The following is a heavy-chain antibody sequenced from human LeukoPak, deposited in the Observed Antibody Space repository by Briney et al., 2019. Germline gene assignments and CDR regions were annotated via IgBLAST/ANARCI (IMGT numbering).Heavy chain of an antibody. CDR3: ARHRGAAADFEH. V-gene: IGHV4-59*08. CDR1: GGFISPYL. Sequence: SETLSLTATVSGGFISPYLCSWRRQPPGKGLEWIGFIYYSGRTNYNPSLKSRVTISVDTSKNQFSLKLTSVTAADTAVYYCARHRGAAADFEHRGQGTLVTVSS. J-gene: IGHJ4*02. D-gene: IGHD6-13*01. CDR2: IYYSGRT.